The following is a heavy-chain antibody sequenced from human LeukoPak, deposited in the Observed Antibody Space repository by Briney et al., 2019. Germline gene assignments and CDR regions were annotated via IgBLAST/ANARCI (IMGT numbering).Heavy chain of an antibody. J-gene: IGHJ4*02. CDR3: AKRMTSSSWSDY. V-gene: IGHV3-64*04. D-gene: IGHD6-13*01. CDR2: ISSTGGST. CDR1: GFTFSNYA. Sequence: PGGSLRLSCSASGFTFSNYAMHWVRQAPGKGLEYVSVISSTGGSTYYADSVKGRFTVSRDNSKNTLYLQMNSLRAEDTAVYYCAKRMTSSSWSDYWGQGTLVTVSS.